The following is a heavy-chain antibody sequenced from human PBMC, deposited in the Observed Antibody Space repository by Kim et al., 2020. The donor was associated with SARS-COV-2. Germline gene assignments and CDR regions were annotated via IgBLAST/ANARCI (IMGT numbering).Heavy chain of an antibody. CDR1: GFTFSSYG. CDR2: ISYDGSNK. CDR3: AKSRGLWIVVSDY. V-gene: IGHV3-30*18. D-gene: IGHD3-22*01. Sequence: GGSLRLTCAASGFTFSSYGMHWVRQAPGKGLEWVAVISYDGSNKYYADSVKGRFTISRDNSKNTLYLQMNSLRAEDTAVYYCAKSRGLWIVVSDYWGQGTLVTVSS. J-gene: IGHJ4*02.